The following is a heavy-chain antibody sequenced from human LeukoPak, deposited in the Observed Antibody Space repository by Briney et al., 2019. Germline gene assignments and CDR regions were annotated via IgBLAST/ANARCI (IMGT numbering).Heavy chain of an antibody. V-gene: IGHV3-11*01. CDR1: GFTFSDYY. CDR2: INSGSAI. J-gene: IGHJ5*02. D-gene: IGHD4-17*01. CDR3: VRGRDYVGVAASLDL. Sequence: PGGSLRLSCAASGFTFSDYYMSWIRQAPGKGLEWVSYINSGSAIYYAASVKGRFTISRDNAKNSLYLQMDSLGAEDTALYYCVRGRDYVGVAASLDLWGRGTLVTVS.